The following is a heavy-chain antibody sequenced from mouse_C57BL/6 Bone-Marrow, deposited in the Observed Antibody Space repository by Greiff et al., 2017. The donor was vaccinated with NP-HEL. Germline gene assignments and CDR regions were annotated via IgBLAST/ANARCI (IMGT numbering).Heavy chain of an antibody. V-gene: IGHV1-39*01. CDR3: ASYGSFSYLDY. D-gene: IGHD1-1*01. Sequence: VQLQQSGPELVKPGASVKISCKASGYSFTDYNMNWVKQSNGKSLEWIGVINTNYGTPSYNQKFKAKATLTVDQSSSTAYMQLNSLTSEDSAVYYCASYGSFSYLDYWGQGTTLTVSS. CDR1: GYSFTDYN. CDR2: INTNYGTP. J-gene: IGHJ2*01.